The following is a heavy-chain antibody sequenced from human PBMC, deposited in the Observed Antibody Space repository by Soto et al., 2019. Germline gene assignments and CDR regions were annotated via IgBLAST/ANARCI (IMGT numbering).Heavy chain of an antibody. V-gene: IGHV3-30*18. CDR2: ISYDGSNK. Sequence: QVQLAESGGGVVQPGRSLRLSCAASGFTFSSYGMHWVRQAPGKGLEWVAVISYDGSNKYYADSVKGRFTISRDNSKNTLYLQMNSLRAEDTAVYYCANCYYDSSGHRATHKPMDVWGQGTTVTVSS. CDR3: ANCYYDSSGHRATHKPMDV. D-gene: IGHD3-22*01. J-gene: IGHJ6*02. CDR1: GFTFSSYG.